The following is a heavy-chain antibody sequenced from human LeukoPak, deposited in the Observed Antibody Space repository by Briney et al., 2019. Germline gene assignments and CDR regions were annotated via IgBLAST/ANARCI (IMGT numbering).Heavy chain of an antibody. CDR1: GYTFTGYY. J-gene: IGHJ6*03. Sequence: ASVKVSCKASGYTFTGYYVHWVRQAPGQGLEWMGWINPNSGGTNYAQKFQGRVTMTRDTSISTAYMELSRLRSDDTAVYYCARGGRSSWLAANSGGYYMDVWGKGTTVTISS. CDR2: INPNSGGT. D-gene: IGHD6-13*01. CDR3: ARGGRSSWLAANSGGYYMDV. V-gene: IGHV1-2*02.